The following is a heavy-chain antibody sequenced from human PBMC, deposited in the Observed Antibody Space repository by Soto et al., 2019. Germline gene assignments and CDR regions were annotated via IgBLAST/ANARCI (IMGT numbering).Heavy chain of an antibody. CDR1: GFTFSAYS. CDR2: MSGLGGSS. CDR3: AKSYGAAWQQYFFDS. V-gene: IGHV3-23*01. D-gene: IGHD6-13*01. Sequence: EVQLLESGGGLVQPGGSLRLSCTASGFTFSAYSMSWVRQAPGKGLEWVSGMSGLGGSSYYTDSVRGRFTISRDNSKNTLYLQMNSLRAEDTAVYYCAKSYGAAWQQYFFDSWGQGTLLTVSS. J-gene: IGHJ4*02.